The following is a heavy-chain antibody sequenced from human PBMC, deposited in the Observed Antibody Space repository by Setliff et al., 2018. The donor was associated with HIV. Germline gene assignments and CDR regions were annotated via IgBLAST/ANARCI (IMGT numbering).Heavy chain of an antibody. CDR1: GYTFTSYF. D-gene: IGHD1-26*01. J-gene: IGHJ4*02. Sequence: GASVKVSCKASGYTFTSYFMHCVRQAPGQGLEWLGMINPSGGSTWYAQKFQGRVTMTGDTSTNTLYMELSSLRSEDTAVYYCARGWEGGMDYWGQGTLVTVSS. CDR2: INPSGGST. V-gene: IGHV1-46*01. CDR3: ARGWEGGMDY.